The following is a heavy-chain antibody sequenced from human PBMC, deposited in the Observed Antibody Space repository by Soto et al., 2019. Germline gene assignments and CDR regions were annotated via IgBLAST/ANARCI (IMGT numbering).Heavy chain of an antibody. V-gene: IGHV1-69*01. D-gene: IGHD2-15*01. J-gene: IGHJ6*02. CDR1: GGTFSSYA. Sequence: QVQLVQSGAEVKKPGSSVKVSCKASGGTFSSYAISWVRQAPGQGLEWMGGIIPIFGTANYAQKFQGRVTINADESTSPAYMELSSLRSEDTAVYYCARKGVVVVAATPYYCYGMDVWGQGTTVTVSS. CDR3: ARKGVVVVAATPYYCYGMDV. CDR2: IIPIFGTA.